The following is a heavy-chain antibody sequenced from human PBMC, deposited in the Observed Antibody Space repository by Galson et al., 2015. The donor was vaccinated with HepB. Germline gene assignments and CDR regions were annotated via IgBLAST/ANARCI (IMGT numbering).Heavy chain of an antibody. CDR2: IYWDDDR. J-gene: IGHJ4*02. Sequence: PALVKPTQTLTLTCTFSGFSLTSNPVGVGWIRQPPGEALEWLAVIYWDDDRRYRPSLRSRLTITKDTSKNQVFLIMTNMDPADTATYYCAHRRDYNGVWDWGDFDFWGQGTLVTVSS. D-gene: IGHD2-8*01. CDR3: AHRRDYNGVWDWGDFDF. CDR1: GFSLTSNPVG. V-gene: IGHV2-5*02.